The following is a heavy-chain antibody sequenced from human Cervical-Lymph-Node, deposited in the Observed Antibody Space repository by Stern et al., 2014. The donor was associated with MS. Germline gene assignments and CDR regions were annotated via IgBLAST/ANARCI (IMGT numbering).Heavy chain of an antibody. D-gene: IGHD4-17*01. V-gene: IGHV4-30-2*01. CDR1: GGSISSGGYS. Sequence: MQLVESGSGLVKPSQTLSLTCAVSGGSISSGGYSWSWIRQPPGKGLEWIGYIYHSGSTYYNPSIKSRVTISVDRSKNQFSLKLSSVTAADTAVYYCARSSTVTPNAFDIWGQGTMVTVSS. CDR3: ARSSTVTPNAFDI. J-gene: IGHJ3*02. CDR2: IYHSGST.